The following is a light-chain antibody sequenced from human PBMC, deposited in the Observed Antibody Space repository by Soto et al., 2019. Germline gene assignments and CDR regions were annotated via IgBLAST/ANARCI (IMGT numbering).Light chain of an antibody. V-gene: IGLV2-23*02. Sequence: QSALTQPAAVSGARGHSTTISCTGTSSDVGSYNLVSWYQQHPGKAPKLMIFEVSKRPSGVSNRFSGSKSGNTASLTISGLQAEDEADYYCCSYAGSSTYVFGTGTKVTVL. J-gene: IGLJ1*01. CDR2: EVS. CDR1: SSDVGSYNL. CDR3: CSYAGSSTYV.